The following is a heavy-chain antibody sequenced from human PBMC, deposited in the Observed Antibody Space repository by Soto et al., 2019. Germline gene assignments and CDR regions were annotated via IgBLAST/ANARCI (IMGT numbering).Heavy chain of an antibody. CDR2: ISDSGSS. CDR3: ARTTFYDVFTAYYSLFDY. J-gene: IGHJ4*02. Sequence: QVQLQESGPGLVKPSQTLTLTCTVSGGSISSGRFYWSWIRQHPGKGLEWIGHISDSGSSYYNPSIESRVTISVDTSNNQFSLKLSAVTAADTAVYFCARTTFYDVFTAYYSLFDYWGQGTMVTVSS. CDR1: GGSISSGRFY. V-gene: IGHV4-31*03. D-gene: IGHD3-9*01.